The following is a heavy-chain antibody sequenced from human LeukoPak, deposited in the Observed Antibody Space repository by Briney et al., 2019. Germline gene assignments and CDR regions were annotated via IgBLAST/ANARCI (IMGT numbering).Heavy chain of an antibody. CDR1: GFTVSSNY. CDR3: ARERYDLWSGYFDY. V-gene: IGHV3-53*01. J-gene: IGHJ4*02. D-gene: IGHD3-3*01. CDR2: IYSGGST. Sequence: GGSLRLSCAASGFTVSSNYMSWVRQAPGKGPEGVSVIYSGGSTYYADSVKGRFTISRDNSKNTLYLQMNSLRAEDTAVYYCARERYDLWSGYFDYWGQGTLVTVSS.